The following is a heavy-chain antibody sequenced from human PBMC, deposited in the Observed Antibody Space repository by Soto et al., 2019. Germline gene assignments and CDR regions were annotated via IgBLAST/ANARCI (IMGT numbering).Heavy chain of an antibody. V-gene: IGHV1-46*01. Sequence: QVQLVQSGAEVKKPGASVKVSCKASGYTFTKYYIHWVRQAPGQGLEWLGIINPSGGSTNYAQKFHGTVTMTSDTSTSTVYMELSSLRSEDTRVYYCASDDVYDSSGASCDYWGQGNLVTVSS. J-gene: IGHJ4*02. CDR1: GYTFTKYY. D-gene: IGHD3-22*01. CDR3: ASDDVYDSSGASCDY. CDR2: INPSGGST.